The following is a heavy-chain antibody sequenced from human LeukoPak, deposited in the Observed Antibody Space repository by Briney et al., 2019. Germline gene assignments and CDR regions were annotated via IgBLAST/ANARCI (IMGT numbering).Heavy chain of an antibody. Sequence: SETLSLTCTVSDDSFSSNSYYWAWIRQPPGKGLECIGGIRYSGSTYFNPSLKSRVTISIDTSKNQISLNLISVTAADTAIYYCARRRGDLNWYDPWGQGTLVTVSS. CDR3: ARRRGDLNWYDP. V-gene: IGHV4-39*07. D-gene: IGHD4-17*01. J-gene: IGHJ5*02. CDR2: IRYSGST. CDR1: DDSFSSNSYY.